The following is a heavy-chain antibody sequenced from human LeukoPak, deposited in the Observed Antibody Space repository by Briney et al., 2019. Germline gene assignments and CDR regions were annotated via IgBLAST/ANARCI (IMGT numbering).Heavy chain of an antibody. CDR1: GFTFSSYA. Sequence: GGSLRLSCAASGFTFSSYAMSWVRQAPGKGLEWVSAISGSGGSTYYADSVEGRFTISRDTSKNTLCLQMNDLRAEDKAVYYCAKKGGGDYYDGSGYYSLYFDYWGQGTLVTVSS. D-gene: IGHD3-22*01. V-gene: IGHV3-23*01. CDR2: ISGSGGST. J-gene: IGHJ4*02. CDR3: AKKGGGDYYDGSGYYSLYFDY.